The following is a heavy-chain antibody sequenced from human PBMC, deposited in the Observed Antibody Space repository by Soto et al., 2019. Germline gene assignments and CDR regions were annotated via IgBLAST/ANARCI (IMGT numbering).Heavy chain of an antibody. Sequence: EVQLVESGGGLVQPGGSLRLSCAASGFTFSSYWMHWVRQAPGTGLVWVSRINSDGSSTSYADSVKGRFTISRDNAKNPLFLQMNSLRAEDTAVYYCARVDFWSGSIKYYYYGMDVWGQGTTVTVSS. CDR3: ARVDFWSGSIKYYYYGMDV. J-gene: IGHJ6*02. CDR2: INSDGSST. D-gene: IGHD3-3*01. V-gene: IGHV3-74*01. CDR1: GFTFSSYW.